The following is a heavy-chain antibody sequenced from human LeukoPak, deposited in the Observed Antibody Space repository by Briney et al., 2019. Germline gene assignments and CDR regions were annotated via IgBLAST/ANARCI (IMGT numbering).Heavy chain of an antibody. J-gene: IGHJ4*02. CDR2: IYSGGDT. CDR3: ARSPPASPFDY. Sequence: GGSLRLSCTASGFTVSRNYMSWVRQAPGKGLEWVSVIYSGGDTYYADSVKGRFTISRDISENTLYLQMDNLRAEDTAFYYCARSPPASPFDYWGQGTLVTVSS. CDR1: GFTVSRNY. D-gene: IGHD2-2*01. V-gene: IGHV3-53*01.